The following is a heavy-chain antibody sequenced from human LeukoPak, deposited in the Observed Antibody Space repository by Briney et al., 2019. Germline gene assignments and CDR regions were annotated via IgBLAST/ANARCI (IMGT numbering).Heavy chain of an antibody. CDR2: INPNSGGT. J-gene: IGHJ4*02. D-gene: IGHD6-19*01. CDR1: GYTFTGNY. V-gene: IGHV1-2*02. CDR3: ARDLKRGYSSGRYSWGTGSSNDF. Sequence: ASVKVSCKASGYTFTGNYMHWVRQAPGQGLEWMGWINPNSGGTNYAQKFQGRVTMTRDTSISAAYMELSRLRSDDTAVYYCARDLKRGYSSGRYSWGTGSSNDFWGQGTLVTVSS.